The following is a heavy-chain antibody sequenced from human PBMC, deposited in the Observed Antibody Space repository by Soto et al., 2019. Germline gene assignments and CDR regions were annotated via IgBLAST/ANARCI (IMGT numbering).Heavy chain of an antibody. J-gene: IGHJ4*02. CDR1: GFSLSTSGVG. CDR3: AHRRDSNNYDY. CDR2: IYWDDDK. V-gene: IGHV2-5*02. D-gene: IGHD7-27*01. Sequence: QITLKESGPTLVKPTQTLTLTCTFSGFSLSTSGVGVGWIRQPPGKALEWLALIYWDDDKRYSPSLKSRLTITKDTSKTQVVLIMTNMDPVDTATYYGAHRRDSNNYDYWGQGTLVTVSS.